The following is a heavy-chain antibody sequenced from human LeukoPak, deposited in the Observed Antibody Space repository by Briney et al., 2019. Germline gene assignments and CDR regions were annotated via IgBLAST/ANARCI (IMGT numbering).Heavy chain of an antibody. Sequence: GGSLRLSCAASGFTFRRCGMHWVRQAPGKGLEWVALISFDGTKIFYADSVKGRFTISRDNSKNTLYLQMNSLGAEDTAMYYCAREGTARDAFDIWGQGTMVTVSS. J-gene: IGHJ3*02. D-gene: IGHD2-21*02. V-gene: IGHV3-30*03. CDR3: AREGTARDAFDI. CDR1: GFTFRRCG. CDR2: ISFDGTKI.